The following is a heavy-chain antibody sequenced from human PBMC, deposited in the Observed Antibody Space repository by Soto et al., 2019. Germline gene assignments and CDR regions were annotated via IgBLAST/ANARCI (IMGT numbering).Heavy chain of an antibody. D-gene: IGHD3-3*01. V-gene: IGHV3-23*01. CDR3: AKERSRYDFWSGYSNFDY. CDR1: GFTFSSYA. CDR2: ISGSGGST. Sequence: GGSLRLSCAASGFTFSSYAMSWVRQAPGKGLEWVSTISGSGGSTYYADSVKGRFTISRDNSKNTLFLQMNSLRAEDTAVYYCAKERSRYDFWSGYSNFDYWGQGTLVTVSS. J-gene: IGHJ4*02.